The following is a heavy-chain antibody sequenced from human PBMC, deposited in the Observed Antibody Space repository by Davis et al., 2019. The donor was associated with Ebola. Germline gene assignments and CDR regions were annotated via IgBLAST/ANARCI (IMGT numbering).Heavy chain of an antibody. CDR1: EFIFNYYA. D-gene: IGHD3-10*01. Sequence: GESLKISCVGSEFIFNYYAMSWVRQAPGKGLEWVPAISGDGDKTYYAVSVKGRFTISRDNSKNTLYLQMNSLRPEDSAVYYCARDRGILRLVGDYYFDYWGQGTLVTVSS. J-gene: IGHJ4*02. CDR2: ISGDGDKT. V-gene: IGHV3-23*01. CDR3: ARDRGILRLVGDYYFDY.